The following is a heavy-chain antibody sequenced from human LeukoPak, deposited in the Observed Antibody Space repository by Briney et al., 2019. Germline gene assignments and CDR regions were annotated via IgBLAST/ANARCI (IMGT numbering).Heavy chain of an antibody. CDR3: AKPTHNTGDYTD. D-gene: IGHD4-17*01. CDR2: IYYSGST. V-gene: IGHV4-31*03. CDR1: GGSISSGGYY. Sequence: PSQTLSLTCTVSGGSISSGGYYWSWIRQHPGKGLEWIGYIYYSGSTYYNPSLKSRVTISVDTSKNQFSLKLSSVTAADTAVYYCAKPTHNTGDYTDWGQGTLVAVSS. J-gene: IGHJ4*02.